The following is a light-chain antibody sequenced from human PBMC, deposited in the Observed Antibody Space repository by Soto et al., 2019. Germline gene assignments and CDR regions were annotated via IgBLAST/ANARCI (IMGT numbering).Light chain of an antibody. Sequence: QSVLTQPPSVSGAPGQRVTISCTGSSSNIGARYDVHWYQHLPGAAPKLLIYANIKRPSGVPDRFSASKSDTSASLAITGLQADDEGVDYCQSYDDSLSVWVFGGGTKLTVL. CDR3: QSYDDSLSVWV. CDR2: ANI. V-gene: IGLV1-40*01. J-gene: IGLJ3*02. CDR1: SSNIGARYD.